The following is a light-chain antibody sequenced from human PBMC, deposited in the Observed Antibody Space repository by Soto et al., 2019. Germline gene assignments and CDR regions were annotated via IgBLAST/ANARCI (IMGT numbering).Light chain of an antibody. CDR3: GTWDSSRSPV. J-gene: IGLJ2*01. Sequence: QSVLTQPPSVSAAPGQKVTISCSGSSSNIGNNYVSWYQQLPGTAPKLLIYDNNKRPSGIPDRFSGSKSGTSATLGITGLQTGDEADYYCGTWDSSRSPVFGGGTKLTVL. CDR2: DNN. CDR1: SSNIGNNY. V-gene: IGLV1-51*01.